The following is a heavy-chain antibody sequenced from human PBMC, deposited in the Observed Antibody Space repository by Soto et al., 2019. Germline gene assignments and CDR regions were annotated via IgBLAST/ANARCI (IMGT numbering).Heavy chain of an antibody. CDR3: ASGASYGIGGPFDY. D-gene: IGHD5-18*01. CDR1: GFTVSSNY. CDR2: IYSGGST. Sequence: EVQLVETGGGLIQPGGSLRLSCAASGFTVSSNYMSWVRQAPGKGLEWVSVIYSGGSTYYADSVKGRFTISRDNSKNTLYLQMNSLRAEDTAVYYCASGASYGIGGPFDYWGQGTLVTVSS. J-gene: IGHJ4*02. V-gene: IGHV3-53*02.